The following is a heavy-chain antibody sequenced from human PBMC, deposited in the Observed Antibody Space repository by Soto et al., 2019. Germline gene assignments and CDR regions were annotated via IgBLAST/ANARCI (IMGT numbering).Heavy chain of an antibody. J-gene: IGHJ4*02. Sequence: SETLSLTCTVSGGSITSSSHYWGWIRQPPGKGLEWIGYIYYDGSTNYNPSLKSRLTISIDTSKKQFSLRLTSVTAADTAVYYCARRWGRTFDYWGQGTLVTVSS. V-gene: IGHV4-39*01. D-gene: IGHD7-27*01. CDR3: ARRWGRTFDY. CDR2: IYYDGST. CDR1: GGSITSSSHY.